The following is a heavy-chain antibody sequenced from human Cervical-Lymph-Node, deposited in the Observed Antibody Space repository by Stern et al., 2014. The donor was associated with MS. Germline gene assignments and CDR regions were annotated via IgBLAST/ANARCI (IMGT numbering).Heavy chain of an antibody. V-gene: IGHV4-59*01. D-gene: IGHD3-22*01. CDR1: GGSISTYY. J-gene: IGHJ3*02. Sequence: QLQLQESGPGLVKASETLSLTCTVSGGSISTYYWTWIRQPPGKGLEWIGEISYSGGTNYNPSLKSRVNLSVDTSKNQFSLKLSSVTAADTAVYYCARRDYYDTSTYYDDAFDIWGQGTMVTVSS. CDR3: ARRDYYDTSTYYDDAFDI. CDR2: ISYSGGT.